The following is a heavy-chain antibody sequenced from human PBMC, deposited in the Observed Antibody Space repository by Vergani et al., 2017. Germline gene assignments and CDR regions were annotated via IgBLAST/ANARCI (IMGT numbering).Heavy chain of an antibody. J-gene: IGHJ6*03. CDR3: AREIVVVPAAIRYYYYYYMDV. CDR1: GYTFTGYY. V-gene: IGHV1-2*02. D-gene: IGHD2-2*02. Sequence: QVQLVQSGAEVKKPGASVKVSCKASGYTFTGYYMHWVRQAPGQGLEWMGWINPNSGGTNYAQKFQGRVTMTRDTSISTAYMELSRLRSDDTAVYYCAREIVVVPAAIRYYYYYYMDVWGKGP. CDR2: INPNSGGT.